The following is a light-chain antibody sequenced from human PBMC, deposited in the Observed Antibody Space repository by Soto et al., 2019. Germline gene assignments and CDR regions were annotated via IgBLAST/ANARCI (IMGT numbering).Light chain of an antibody. J-gene: IGKJ3*01. CDR1: QSISSY. CDR2: AAS. Sequence: DIQMTQSPSSLSASVGDRVTITCRASQSISSYLNWYQQKPGKAPKLLIYAASSLQSGVPSRFSGSRSGTDFTLTISSLHPEDFATYYCQQSYSTPLTFGPGTKVDIK. V-gene: IGKV1-39*01. CDR3: QQSYSTPLT.